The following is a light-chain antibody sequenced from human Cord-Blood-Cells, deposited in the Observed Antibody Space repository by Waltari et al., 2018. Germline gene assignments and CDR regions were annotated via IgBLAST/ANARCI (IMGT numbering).Light chain of an antibody. J-gene: IGKJ4*01. V-gene: IGKV3-11*01. Sequence: EIVLPQSPATLSLSPGERATLPCRASQSVSSYLAWYQQKPGQAPRLLIYDASNRATGIPARFSGSGSGTDFTLTISSLEPEDFAVYYCQQRSNWPPTFGGGTKVEIK. CDR3: QQRSNWPPT. CDR2: DAS. CDR1: QSVSSY.